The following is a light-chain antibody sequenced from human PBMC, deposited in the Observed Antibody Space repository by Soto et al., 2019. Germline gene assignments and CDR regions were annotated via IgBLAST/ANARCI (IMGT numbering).Light chain of an antibody. Sequence: AIRMTQSPSSLSASTGDRVTITCRASQGISSYLAWYQQKPGQAPKLLIYAAYTLQSGVPSRFSGSGSGTDFTLTIRCLQSEDFATYYCQQYYSYPPYTFGQGTKLEIK. J-gene: IGKJ2*01. CDR1: QGISSY. CDR3: QQYYSYPPYT. V-gene: IGKV1-8*01. CDR2: AAY.